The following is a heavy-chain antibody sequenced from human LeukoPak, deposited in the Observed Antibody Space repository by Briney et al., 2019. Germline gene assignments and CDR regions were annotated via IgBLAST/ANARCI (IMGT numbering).Heavy chain of an antibody. J-gene: IGHJ4*02. D-gene: IGHD1-20*01. Sequence: PGGSLRLSCAASGFTVSSNYMSWVRQAPGKGLEWVAVISYDGSNKYYADSVKGRFTISRDNSKNTLYLQMNSLRAEDTAVYYCARDAYNWNDGRFDYWGQGTLVTVSS. CDR2: ISYDGSNK. V-gene: IGHV3-30-3*01. CDR1: GFTVSSNY. CDR3: ARDAYNWNDGRFDY.